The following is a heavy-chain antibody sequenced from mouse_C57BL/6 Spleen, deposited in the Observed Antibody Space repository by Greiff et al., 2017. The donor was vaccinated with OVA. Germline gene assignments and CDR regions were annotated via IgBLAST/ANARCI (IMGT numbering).Heavy chain of an antibody. CDR3: ARQRGLRREYFDV. CDR1: GYTFTSYW. J-gene: IGHJ1*03. CDR2: IDPSDSET. D-gene: IGHD2-2*01. V-gene: IGHV1-52*01. Sequence: VQLQQPGAELVRPGSSVKLSCKASGYTFTSYWMHWVKQRPIQGLEWIGNIDPSDSETHYNQKFKDKATLTVDKSSSTAYMQLSSLTSEDSAVYYCARQRGLRREYFDVWGTGTTVTVSS.